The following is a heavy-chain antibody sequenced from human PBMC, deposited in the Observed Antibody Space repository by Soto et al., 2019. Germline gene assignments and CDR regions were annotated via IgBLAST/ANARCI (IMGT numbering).Heavy chain of an antibody. CDR3: ARREVVVVPAAIPGNYYYGMDV. CDR2: IIPIFGTA. Sequence: SVKVSCKXSGGTFSSYAISWVRQAPGQGLEWMGGIIPIFGTANYAQKFQGRVTITADESTSTAYMELSSLRSEDTAVYYCARREVVVVPAAIPGNYYYGMDVWGQGTTVTVSS. V-gene: IGHV1-69*13. J-gene: IGHJ6*02. CDR1: GGTFSSYA. D-gene: IGHD2-2*02.